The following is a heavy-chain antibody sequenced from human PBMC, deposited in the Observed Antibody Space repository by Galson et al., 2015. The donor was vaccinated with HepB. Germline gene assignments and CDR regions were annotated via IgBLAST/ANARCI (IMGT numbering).Heavy chain of an antibody. CDR1: GFTFSRHV. V-gene: IGHV3-23*01. J-gene: IGHJ6*03. CDR2: ISGSSGHT. CDR3: ATQVDPHQYYKYMDV. Sequence: SLRLSCAASGFTFSRHVMTWVRQAPGKGLEWVSVISGSSGHTYYADSGKGRFTISRDNSKNTLYLQMDSLRPEDTAIYHCATQVDPHQYYKYMDVWGKGTTVTVSS. D-gene: IGHD1-26*01.